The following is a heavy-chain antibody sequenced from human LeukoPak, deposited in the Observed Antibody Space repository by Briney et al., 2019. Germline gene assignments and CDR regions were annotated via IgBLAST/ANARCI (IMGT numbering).Heavy chain of an antibody. CDR1: GFTFSSYW. Sequence: GGSLRLSCAASGFTFSSYWMSWVRQAPGKGLEWVANIKRDGSEKYYVDSVKGRFTISRDNAKNSLYLQMNSLRAEDTAVYYCARGGDCSSTSCYLPFDYWGQGTLVTVSS. CDR3: ARGGDCSSTSCYLPFDY. D-gene: IGHD2-2*03. CDR2: IKRDGSEK. J-gene: IGHJ4*02. V-gene: IGHV3-7*03.